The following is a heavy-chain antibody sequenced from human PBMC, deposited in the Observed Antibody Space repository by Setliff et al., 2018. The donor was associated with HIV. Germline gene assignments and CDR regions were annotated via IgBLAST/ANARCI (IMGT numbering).Heavy chain of an antibody. CDR1: GYTFTGYY. CDR3: ARGGLY. V-gene: IGHV1-2*02. CDR2: INPKSGAI. J-gene: IGHJ4*02. D-gene: IGHD3-10*01. Sequence: ASVKVSCKASGYTFTGYYMDWLRQAPAHGLEWMGRINPKSGAINYAQKFQGRVTVTRDTSISTAYMELRRLTSDDTAVYYCARGGLYWGQGTLVTVSS.